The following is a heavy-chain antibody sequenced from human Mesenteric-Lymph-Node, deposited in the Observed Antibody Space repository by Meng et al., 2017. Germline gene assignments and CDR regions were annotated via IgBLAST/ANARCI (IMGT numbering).Heavy chain of an antibody. CDR3: ARVMPTAPGEYFDL. Sequence: GESLKISCAASGFTFSNYLLHLVRQAPGKGLEWVALIPHDGGKTYYADSVKGRFTISRDDSKNTLYLQMNSLRAEDTAVYYCARVMPTAPGEYFDLWCQGTLVTVSS. V-gene: IGHV3-30*07. D-gene: IGHD7-27*01. J-gene: IGHJ4*02. CDR1: GFTFSNYL. CDR2: IPHDGGKT.